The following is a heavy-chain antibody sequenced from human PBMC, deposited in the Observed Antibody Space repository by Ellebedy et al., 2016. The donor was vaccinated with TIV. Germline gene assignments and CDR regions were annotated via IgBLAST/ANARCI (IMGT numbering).Heavy chain of an antibody. J-gene: IGHJ4*02. CDR1: GYSISSGYF. CDR3: ARDGGSVAIDY. D-gene: IGHD5-12*01. V-gene: IGHV4-38-2*02. CDR2: IYHSGNP. Sequence: MPSETLSLTCTVSGYSISSGYFWVWIRQPPGKGLEWIGSIYHSGNPYYNPSLRSRVTMSVDTSKNQFSLRLTAVTAADTAVYSFARDGGSVAIDYWGQGTLVTVSS.